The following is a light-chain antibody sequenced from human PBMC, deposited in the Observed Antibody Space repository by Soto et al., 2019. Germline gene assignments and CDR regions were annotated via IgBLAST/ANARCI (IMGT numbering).Light chain of an antibody. Sequence: DIQMTQSPSSLSASVGDSVTITCRASQGISTYLNWYQQKPGKAPKLLIYAASSLQSGVPSRFSGSGSGTDFTLTISSLQPEDFATYYCQQSYSTPITFGQGTRLEIK. CDR2: AAS. CDR3: QQSYSTPIT. CDR1: QGISTY. J-gene: IGKJ5*01. V-gene: IGKV1-39*01.